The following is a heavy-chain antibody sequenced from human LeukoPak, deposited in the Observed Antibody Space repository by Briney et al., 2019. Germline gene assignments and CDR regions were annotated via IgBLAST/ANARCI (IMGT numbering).Heavy chain of an antibody. CDR2: ISDSGGGT. CDR1: GFTFSNFA. V-gene: IGHV3-23*01. D-gene: IGHD3-16*01. Sequence: GGSLSLSCAASGFTFSNFAMSWVRQAPGKGLQWVSAISDSGGGTIYADSVKGRSTISRDNSKNTLYLQMNSLRAENTAVYYCAKVGVGWVAFEYWGQGTLVTVSS. J-gene: IGHJ4*02. CDR3: AKVGVGWVAFEY.